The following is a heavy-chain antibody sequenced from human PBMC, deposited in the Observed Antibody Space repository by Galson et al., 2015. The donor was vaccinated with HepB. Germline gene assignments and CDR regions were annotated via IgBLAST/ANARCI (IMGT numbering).Heavy chain of an antibody. V-gene: IGHV4-34*01. Sequence: TLSLTCAVYGGSFSGYYWSWIRQPPGKGLEWIGEINHSGSTNYNPSLKSRVTISVDTSKNQFSLKLSSVTAADTAVYYCARTPVDTANDAFDIWGQGTMVTVSS. CDR2: INHSGST. J-gene: IGHJ3*02. D-gene: IGHD5-18*01. CDR1: GGSFSGYY. CDR3: ARTPVDTANDAFDI.